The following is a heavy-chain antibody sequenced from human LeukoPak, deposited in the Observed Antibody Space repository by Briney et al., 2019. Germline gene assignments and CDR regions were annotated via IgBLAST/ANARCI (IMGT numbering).Heavy chain of an antibody. CDR3: AKQPSSGWYYFDY. Sequence: GGSLRLSCAASGFTFSSYAMSWVRQAPGKGLEWVSAISGSGGSTYYADSVKGRFTISRDNSKNALYLQMNSLRAEDTAVYYCAKQPSSGWYYFDYWGQGTLVTVSS. CDR1: GFTFSSYA. J-gene: IGHJ4*02. D-gene: IGHD6-19*01. V-gene: IGHV3-23*01. CDR2: ISGSGGST.